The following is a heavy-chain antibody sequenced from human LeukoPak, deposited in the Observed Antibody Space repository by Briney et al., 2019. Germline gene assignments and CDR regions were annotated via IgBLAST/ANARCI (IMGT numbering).Heavy chain of an antibody. CDR3: ARDSYDFWSGQKTYYYYMDV. J-gene: IGHJ6*03. D-gene: IGHD3-3*01. CDR2: IIPIFGTA. V-gene: IGHV1-69*05. CDR1: GGTFSSYA. Sequence: ASVKVSCKASGGTFSSYAISWVRQAPGQGLEWMGRIIPIFGTANYAQKFQGRVTITTDESTSTAYMELSSLRSEDTAVYYCARDSYDFWSGQKTYYYYMDVWGKGTTVTVSS.